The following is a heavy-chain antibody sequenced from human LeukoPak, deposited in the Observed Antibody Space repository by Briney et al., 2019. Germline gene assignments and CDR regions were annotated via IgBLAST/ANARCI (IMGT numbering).Heavy chain of an antibody. J-gene: IGHJ5*02. V-gene: IGHV1-18*01. CDR2: ISAYNGNT. Sequence: ASLRVSCKTSGYTFTTYGVTWVRQAPGQGLEWMGWISAYNGNTNYAQKFQGRVTLTADTSTSTANMELRSLTSDDTAVYYCARVLRQNWFDPWGQGTLVTVSS. CDR3: ARVLRQNWFDP. CDR1: GYTFTTYG. D-gene: IGHD5-12*01.